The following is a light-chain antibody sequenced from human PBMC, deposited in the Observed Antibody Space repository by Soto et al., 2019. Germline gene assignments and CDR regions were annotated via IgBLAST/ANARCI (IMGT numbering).Light chain of an antibody. V-gene: IGKV3-15*01. J-gene: IGKJ2*01. Sequence: EILMTQSPATLSVSPGERATLSCRASQSVSSNLAWYQQKPGQAPSLLIYGASTRVTGIPARFSGSGSGTEFTLTIISMQSEDFVVYYCQQYNKWPPYTFGQGTKLEIK. CDR1: QSVSSN. CDR2: GAS. CDR3: QQYNKWPPYT.